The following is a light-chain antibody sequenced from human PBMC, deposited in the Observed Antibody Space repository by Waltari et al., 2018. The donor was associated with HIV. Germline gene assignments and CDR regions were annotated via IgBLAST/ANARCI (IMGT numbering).Light chain of an antibody. CDR2: DVF. Sequence: QSALTQPASVSGSPGQSITVSCTGTSSDVGGYNFVSWYQQHPCKAPKLIIFDVFKGPGGVSESLSGSRSGNTASLTVSGRQAEEEADYSCCSYAGSRTWVFGGGTAMTVL. J-gene: IGLJ3*02. V-gene: IGLV2-23*02. CDR3: CSYAGSRTWV. CDR1: SSDVGGYNF.